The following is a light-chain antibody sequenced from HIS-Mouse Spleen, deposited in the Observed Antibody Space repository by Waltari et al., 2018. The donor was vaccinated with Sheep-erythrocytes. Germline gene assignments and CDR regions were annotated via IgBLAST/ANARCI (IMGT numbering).Light chain of an antibody. Sequence: EMVLTQSPPTLSCSPGEQATLSCRASQSVSSYLAWYQQKPGQAPRLLIYDASNRATGIPARFSGSGSGTDFTLTISSLEPEDFAVYYCQQRSNWYTFGQGTKLEIK. CDR2: DAS. CDR1: QSVSSY. CDR3: QQRSNWYT. J-gene: IGKJ2*01. V-gene: IGKV3-11*01.